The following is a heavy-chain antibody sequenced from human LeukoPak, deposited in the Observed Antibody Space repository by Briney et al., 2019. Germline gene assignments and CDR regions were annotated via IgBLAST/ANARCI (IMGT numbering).Heavy chain of an antibody. CDR1: GFTFDDYA. V-gene: IGHV3-9*01. D-gene: IGHD6-13*01. J-gene: IGHJ4*02. CDR3: ARECVAAAGTFGY. Sequence: GRSLRLSCAASGFTFDDYAMHWVRQAPGKGLEWVSGISWNGGNKGYADSVKGRFTISRGNSKNTLYLQMNSLRAEDTAVYYCARECVAAAGTFGYWGQGTLVTVSS. CDR2: ISWNGGNK.